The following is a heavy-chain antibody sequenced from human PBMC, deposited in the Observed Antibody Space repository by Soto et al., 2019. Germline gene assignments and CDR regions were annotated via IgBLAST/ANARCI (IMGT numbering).Heavy chain of an antibody. D-gene: IGHD2-2*01. J-gene: IGHJ6*02. Sequence: PSETLSLTCTVSGGSISSYYWIWIRQPPGKGLEWIGYIYYSGSTNYNPSLKSRVTISVDTSKNQFSLKLSSVTAADTAVYYCAREGGGLHCSSTSCLSMDVWGQGTTVTVSS. CDR2: IYYSGST. CDR3: AREGGGLHCSSTSCLSMDV. V-gene: IGHV4-59*01. CDR1: GGSISSYY.